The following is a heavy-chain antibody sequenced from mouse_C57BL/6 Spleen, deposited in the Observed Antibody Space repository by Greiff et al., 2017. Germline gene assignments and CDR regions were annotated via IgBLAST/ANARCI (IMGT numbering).Heavy chain of an antibody. D-gene: IGHD1-1*01. J-gene: IGHJ1*03. CDR3: ARIGITTVVRYFDV. CDR2: IWWDDDK. V-gene: IGHV8-8*01. CDR1: GFSLSTFGMG. Sequence: QVTLIESGPGILQPSQTLSLSCSSSGFSLSTFGMGVGWIRQPPGKGLEWLAHIWWDDDKYYNPALKSRLTTSKDTSKNQVFLKIASVDTAYTSTYYWARIGITTVVRYFDVWGTGTTVTVSS.